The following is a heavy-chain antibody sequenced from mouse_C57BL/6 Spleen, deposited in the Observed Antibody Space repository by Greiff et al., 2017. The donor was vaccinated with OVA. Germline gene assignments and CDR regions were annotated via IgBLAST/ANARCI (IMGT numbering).Heavy chain of an antibody. CDR2: INPNNGGT. J-gene: IGHJ4*01. D-gene: IGHD1-1*01. Sequence: EVQLQQSGPELVKPGASVKMSCKASGYTFTDYNMHWVKQSHGKSLEWIGYINPNNGGTSYNQKFKGKATLTVNKSSSTAYMELRSLTSEDSAVYYCARKGELRGNYYALDYWGQGTSVTVSS. CDR1: GYTFTDYN. V-gene: IGHV1-22*01. CDR3: ARKGELRGNYYALDY.